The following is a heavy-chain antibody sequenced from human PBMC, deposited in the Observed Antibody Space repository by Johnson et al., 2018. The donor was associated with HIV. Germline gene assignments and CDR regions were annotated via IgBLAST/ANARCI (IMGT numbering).Heavy chain of an antibody. J-gene: IGHJ3*02. V-gene: IGHV3-30*19. CDR3: ARDAEEYCGGDCYLWGLGAFDI. D-gene: IGHD2-21*02. CDR2: ISYDGSNK. CDR1: GFTFTNYG. Sequence: QVQLVESGGGVVQPGGSLRVSCAASGFTFTNYGMHWVRQAPGKGLEWVAVISYDGSNKYYAASVKGRFTISRDNSKNTLYLQMNSLRDEDTAVYYCARDAEEYCGGDCYLWGLGAFDIWGQGTMGTVSS.